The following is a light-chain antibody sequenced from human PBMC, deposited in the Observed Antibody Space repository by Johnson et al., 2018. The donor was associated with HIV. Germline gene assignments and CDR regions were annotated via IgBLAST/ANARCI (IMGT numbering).Light chain of an antibody. J-gene: IGLJ1*01. CDR2: DNN. V-gene: IGLV1-51*01. CDR3: GTWHTILGAQYV. Sequence: QSVLTQPPSVSAAPGQKVTISCSGSSSNIGNNYVSWYQQLPGTAPKLIIYDNNKQPSGIPDRFSGSKSRTSATMAINGLQTGDGADCYCGTWHTILGAQYVVRSGTKVTFL. CDR1: SSNIGNNY.